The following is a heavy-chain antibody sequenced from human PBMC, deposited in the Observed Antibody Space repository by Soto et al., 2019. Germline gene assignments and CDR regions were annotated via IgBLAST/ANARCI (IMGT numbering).Heavy chain of an antibody. CDR1: GFTVSTNY. V-gene: IGHV3-53*01. J-gene: IGHJ6*02. CDR2: IYIGGST. Sequence: GGSLRLSCAASGFTVSTNYISWLRQAPGKGLAWVSVIYIGGSTYYADSVKGRFTISRDNSKNTLYLQMNSLRAEDTAVYYCARGLNGMDVWGQGTTVTVSS. CDR3: ARGLNGMDV.